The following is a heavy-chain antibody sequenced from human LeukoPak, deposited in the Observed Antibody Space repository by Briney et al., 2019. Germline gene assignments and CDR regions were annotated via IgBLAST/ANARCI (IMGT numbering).Heavy chain of an antibody. CDR3: ARLGEGSSSWFDY. Sequence: GESLKISCKGSGYSFTSYWIGCVRQMPGQGLEWMGIIYPGDSDTRYSPSFQGQVTISADKSISTAYLLWSSLKASDTAMYYCARLGEGSSSWFDYWGQGTLVTVSS. J-gene: IGHJ4*02. CDR2: IYPGDSDT. V-gene: IGHV5-51*01. D-gene: IGHD6-13*01. CDR1: GYSFTSYW.